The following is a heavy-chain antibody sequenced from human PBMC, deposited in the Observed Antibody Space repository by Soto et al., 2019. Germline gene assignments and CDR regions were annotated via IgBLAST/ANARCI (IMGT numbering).Heavy chain of an antibody. D-gene: IGHD6-13*01. J-gene: IGHJ3*02. CDR3: ARRYSSAFDI. CDR2: IYSSGST. V-gene: IGHV4-59*08. CDR1: GGSISSYY. Sequence: QVQLQESGPGLVKPSETLSLTCTVSGGSISSYYWSWIRQPPGKGLEWIGYIYSSGSTNYNPSLKSRVTISVDTSKNQFSLKLSSVTAADTAVYYWARRYSSAFDIWGQGTMVTVSS.